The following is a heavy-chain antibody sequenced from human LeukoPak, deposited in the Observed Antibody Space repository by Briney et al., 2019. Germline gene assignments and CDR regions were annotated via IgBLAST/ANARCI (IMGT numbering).Heavy chain of an antibody. V-gene: IGHV1-2*02. CDR2: INPHSGGA. CDR3: ARFEDYGGNRDVFDI. D-gene: IGHD4-23*01. J-gene: IGHJ3*02. CDR1: GYTFTAYY. Sequence: ASVTVSCKASGYTFTAYYMHWVRQAPGQGLEWMGWINPHSGGADYAPRFQGRVTMTRDTSISTAYMELSRLRSEDSAVYYCARFEDYGGNRDVFDIWGQGTMITVSS.